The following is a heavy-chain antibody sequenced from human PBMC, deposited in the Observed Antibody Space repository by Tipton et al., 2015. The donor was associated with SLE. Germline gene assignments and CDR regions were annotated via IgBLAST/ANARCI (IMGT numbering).Heavy chain of an antibody. V-gene: IGHV4-39*07. J-gene: IGHJ3*02. Sequence: TLSLTCTVSGGSISSSSYYWGWIRQPPGKGLEWIGEINHSGSTNYNPSLKSRVTISVDTSKNQFSLKLSSVTAADTAVYYCASGADAFDIWGQGTMVTVSS. CDR2: INHSGST. CDR3: ASGADAFDI. CDR1: GGSISSSSYY.